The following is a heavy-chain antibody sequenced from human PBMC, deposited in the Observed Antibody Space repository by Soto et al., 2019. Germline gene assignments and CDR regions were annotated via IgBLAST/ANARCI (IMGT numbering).Heavy chain of an antibody. J-gene: IGHJ4*02. CDR3: AKARPYDFLPAFGPDFDC. Sequence: PGGSLRLSCAASGFPFSSYAMSWVRQAPGKGLEWVSAISGSGGSTYYADSVKGRFTISRDNSKNTMYLQMNSLRAEDTALYYCAKARPYDFLPAFGPDFDCRGQGTPVTVSS. CDR2: ISGSGGST. D-gene: IGHD3-3*01. CDR1: GFPFSSYA. V-gene: IGHV3-23*01.